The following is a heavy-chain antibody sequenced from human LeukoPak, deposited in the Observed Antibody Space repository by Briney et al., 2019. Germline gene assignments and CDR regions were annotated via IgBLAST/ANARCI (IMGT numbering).Heavy chain of an antibody. D-gene: IGHD4-17*01. CDR3: ATHSGDYVGEYFQH. J-gene: IGHJ1*01. Sequence: GGSLRLSCAASGFTVSSTYMSWVRQAPGKGLEWVSFIYRGGSPYYADPVKGRFTISRDNSKNTLYLQLNSLRAEDKAVYYCATHSGDYVGEYFQHWGQGTLVTVSS. V-gene: IGHV3-66*02. CDR2: IYRGGSP. CDR1: GFTVSSTY.